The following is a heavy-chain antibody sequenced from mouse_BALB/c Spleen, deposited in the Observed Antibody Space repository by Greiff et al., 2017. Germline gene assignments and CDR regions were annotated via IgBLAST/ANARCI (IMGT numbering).Heavy chain of an antibody. CDR1: GFTFSSFG. J-gene: IGHJ2*01. CDR2: ISSGSSTI. V-gene: IGHV5-17*02. Sequence: EVKVVESGGGLVQPGGSRKLSCAASGFTFSSFGMHWVRQAPEKGLEWVAYISSGSSTIYYADTVKGRFTISRDNPKNTLFLQMTSLRSEDTAMYYCARSGGSSYLDYWGQGTTLTVSS. CDR3: ARSGGSSYLDY. D-gene: IGHD1-1*01.